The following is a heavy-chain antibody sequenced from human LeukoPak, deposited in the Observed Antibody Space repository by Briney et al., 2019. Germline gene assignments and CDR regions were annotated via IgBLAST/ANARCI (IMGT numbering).Heavy chain of an antibody. V-gene: IGHV1-2*02. CDR2: INPKTGNT. CDR1: GYTFTDYY. J-gene: IGHJ4*02. D-gene: IGHD3-10*01. CDR3: AAYYVSGTYFRDY. Sequence: ASVKVSCKASGYTFTDYYMHWVRQAPGQGLEWMGWINPKTGNTNYAQRYQGRVILTRDTSTNTAYMDLRRLRYDDTAIYYCAAYYVSGTYFRDYWGQGTLVTVSS.